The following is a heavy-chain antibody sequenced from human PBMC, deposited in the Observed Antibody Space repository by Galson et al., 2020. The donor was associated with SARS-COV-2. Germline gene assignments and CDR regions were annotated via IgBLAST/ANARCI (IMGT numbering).Heavy chain of an antibody. D-gene: IGHD2-2*01. V-gene: IGHV3-23*01. Sequence: GGSLRLSCTFSGFTFSTYDMSWVRQAPGKGLEWISAISVSTGGTYYSDSVRGRFTISRDNSENTLYLQMNSLRVEDTAIYYCPAPAPRGWYFVVWGRGTLVTVSS. CDR3: PAPAPRGWYFVV. CDR1: GFTFSTYD. CDR2: ISVSTGGT. J-gene: IGHJ2*01.